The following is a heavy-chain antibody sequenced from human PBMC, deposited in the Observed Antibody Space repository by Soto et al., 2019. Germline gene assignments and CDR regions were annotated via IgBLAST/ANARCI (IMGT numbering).Heavy chain of an antibody. CDR3: AKAGKLAGTTGGGMDV. Sequence: EVQLLESGGGLVQPGGSLRLSCAASGFMFSNYAMSWVRQAPGKGLEWVSAISGSGGSTYYADSVKGRFTISRDNSKKPLYLQVTRRRAEGTAVYYCAKAGKLAGTTGGGMDVWGQGTTVTVSS. V-gene: IGHV3-23*01. CDR2: ISGSGGST. CDR1: GFMFSNYA. D-gene: IGHD1-1*01. J-gene: IGHJ6*01.